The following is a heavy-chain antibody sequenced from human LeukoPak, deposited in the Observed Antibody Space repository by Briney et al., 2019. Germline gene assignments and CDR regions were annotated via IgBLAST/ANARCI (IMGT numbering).Heavy chain of an antibody. CDR2: ISAYNGNT. J-gene: IGHJ4*02. D-gene: IGHD3-22*01. V-gene: IGHV1-18*04. Sequence: GASVKVSYKASGYTFTSYYMHWVRQAPGQGLEWMGWISAYNGNTNYAQKFQGRVTMTTDTSTATAYMDLRSLRSDDTALYYCASSKNYYDNSGLDYWGQGTLVTVSS. CDR1: GYTFTSYY. CDR3: ASSKNYYDNSGLDY.